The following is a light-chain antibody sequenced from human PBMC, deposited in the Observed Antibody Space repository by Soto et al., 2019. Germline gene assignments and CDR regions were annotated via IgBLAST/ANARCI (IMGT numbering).Light chain of an antibody. CDR1: RSFASSY. J-gene: IGKJ2*01. Sequence: EIVLTQSPGTLSLSPGERATLSCRASRSFASSYLAWYQRKPGQPPRLLIYAASNRATGIPDRFTGSGSGADFSLTVSRVEPEDSAVYYCQQYGPSPPYTCGQGTKVEVK. V-gene: IGKV3-20*01. CDR3: QQYGPSPPYT. CDR2: AAS.